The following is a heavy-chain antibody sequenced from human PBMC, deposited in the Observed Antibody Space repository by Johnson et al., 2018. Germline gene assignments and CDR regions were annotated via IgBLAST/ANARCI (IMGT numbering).Heavy chain of an antibody. J-gene: IGHJ6*02. Sequence: EVQLVESGGGLVQXGGSLRLSCAASGFTFSSYSMNWVRQAPGKGLEWVSYISSSSSTIYYADYVKGRFTISRDNAKNSLYLQMNSLRDEDTAVYYWARIVEDIVLMVYAIPGNYYYYGMDVWGQGTTVTVSS. V-gene: IGHV3-48*02. CDR3: ARIVEDIVLMVYAIPGNYYYYGMDV. CDR1: GFTFSSYS. D-gene: IGHD2-8*01. CDR2: ISSSSSTI.